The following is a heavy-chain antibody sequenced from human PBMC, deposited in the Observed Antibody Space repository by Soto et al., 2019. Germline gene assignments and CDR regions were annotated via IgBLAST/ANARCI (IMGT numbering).Heavy chain of an antibody. Sequence: SETLSLTCAVYGGSFSGYYWSWIRQPPGKGLEWIGEINHSGSTNYNPSLKSRVTISVDTSKNQFSLKLSSVTAADTAVYYCARALRDDVGGGNLLFLAYGGKGPLDPVSP. J-gene: IGHJ4*02. CDR1: GGSFSGYY. V-gene: IGHV4-34*01. D-gene: IGHD3-16*01. CDR3: ARALRDDVGGGNLLFLAY. CDR2: INHSGST.